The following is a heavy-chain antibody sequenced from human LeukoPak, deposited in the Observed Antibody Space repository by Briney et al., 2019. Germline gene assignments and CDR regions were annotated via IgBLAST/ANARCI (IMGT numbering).Heavy chain of an antibody. CDR3: ARGGHSSGWYHYGMDV. V-gene: IGHV3-7*02. Sequence: GGSLRLSCEGTGFSFDNSWMNWVRQAPGKGLEWVANIKSDGSEIYYVDSVKGRFTISRDNAKNSLYLQMNSLTAGDTAMYYCARGGHSSGWYHYGMDVWGQGTTVTVSS. D-gene: IGHD6-19*01. CDR2: IKSDGSEI. CDR1: GFSFDNSW. J-gene: IGHJ6*02.